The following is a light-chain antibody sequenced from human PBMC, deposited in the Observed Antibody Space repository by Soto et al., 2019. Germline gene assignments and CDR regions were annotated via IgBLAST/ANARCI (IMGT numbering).Light chain of an antibody. J-gene: IGKJ2*01. CDR3: QQSYSTPRT. V-gene: IGKV1-39*01. CDR1: QSISSY. Sequence: DIQMTQSPSSLSASVGDRVTITCRASQSISSYLNWYQQKPGKAPKLLIYAASSLQSGVPSRFTGSGSWTDFTLTISSLQPEDFATYDCQQSYSTPRTFGQGTTLEIK. CDR2: AAS.